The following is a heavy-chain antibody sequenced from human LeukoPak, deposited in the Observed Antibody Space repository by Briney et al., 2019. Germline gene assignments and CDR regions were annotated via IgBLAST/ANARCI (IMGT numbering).Heavy chain of an antibody. J-gene: IGHJ4*02. CDR2: IKQDGSEK. Sequence: GGSLRLSCAASGFTFSSYWMSWVRQPPGKGLEWVANIKQDGSEKYYVDSVKVRFTISRDNAKNSLYLQTNSLRAEDTGVYYCARDQVDTAMVLWGEFDYWGQGTLVTVSS. CDR3: ARDQVDTAMVLWGEFDY. CDR1: GFTFSSYW. V-gene: IGHV3-7*01. D-gene: IGHD5-18*01.